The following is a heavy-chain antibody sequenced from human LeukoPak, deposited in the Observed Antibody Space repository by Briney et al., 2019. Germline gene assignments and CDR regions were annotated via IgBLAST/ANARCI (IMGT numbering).Heavy chain of an antibody. CDR3: AREGWELLTPFDY. D-gene: IGHD1-26*01. Sequence: GGSLRLSCAASGFTFSSYGMHWVRQAPGKGLEWVAVISYDGSNKYYADSVKGRFTISRDNSKNTLYLQMNSLRAEDTAVYYCAREGWELLTPFDYWGQGTLVTVSS. CDR1: GFTFSSYG. CDR2: ISYDGSNK. J-gene: IGHJ4*02. V-gene: IGHV3-30*03.